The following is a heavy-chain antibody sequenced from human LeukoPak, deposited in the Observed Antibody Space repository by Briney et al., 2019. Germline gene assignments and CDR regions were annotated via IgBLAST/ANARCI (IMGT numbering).Heavy chain of an antibody. J-gene: IGHJ3*02. CDR2: IYSGGTI. V-gene: IGHV3-53*01. CDR1: GFTVSRNY. Sequence: GGSLRLSCVASGFTVSRNYMTWVRQPPGKGLEWVSVIYSGGTIYYADSVKGRFTISRDNSKNTLFLQMNSLRVEDTAVYYFARDGRAVTSNMDAFDIWGQGTMVTVSS. D-gene: IGHD6-19*01. CDR3: ARDGRAVTSNMDAFDI.